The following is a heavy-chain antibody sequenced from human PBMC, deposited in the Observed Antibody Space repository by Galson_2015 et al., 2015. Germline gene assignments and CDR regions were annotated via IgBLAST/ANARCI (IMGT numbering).Heavy chain of an antibody. CDR2: IIPIFGTA. CDR3: ARDSPGYCSGGSCQGAFDI. V-gene: IGHV1-69*13. D-gene: IGHD2-15*01. J-gene: IGHJ3*02. Sequence: SVKVSCKASGGTFSNYAISWVRQAPGQGLEWMGGIIPIFGTANYAQKFQGRVTITADESTSTAYMELSSLRSEDTAVYYCARDSPGYCSGGSCQGAFDIWGQGTMVTVSS. CDR1: GGTFSNYA.